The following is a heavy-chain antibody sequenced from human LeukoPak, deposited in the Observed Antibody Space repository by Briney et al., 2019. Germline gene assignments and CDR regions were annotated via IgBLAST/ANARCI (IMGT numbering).Heavy chain of an antibody. CDR1: GFTFSSYS. CDR2: ISSSSSYI. CDR3: ARDWDVVVPAAIWFDP. V-gene: IGHV3-21*01. J-gene: IGHJ5*02. D-gene: IGHD2-2*01. Sequence: GGSLRLSCAASGFTFSSYSMNWVREAPGKGLEWVSSISSSSSYIYYADSVKGRFTISRDNAKNSLYLQMNSLRAEDTAVYYCARDWDVVVPAAIWFDPWGQGTLVTVSS.